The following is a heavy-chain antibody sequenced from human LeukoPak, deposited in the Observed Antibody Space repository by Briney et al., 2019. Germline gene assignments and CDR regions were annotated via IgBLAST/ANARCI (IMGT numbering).Heavy chain of an antibody. Sequence: PSETLSLTCTVSGGSISSSSYYWGWIRQPPGKGLEWIGSIYYSGSTYYNPSLKSRVTISVDTSKNQFSLKLSSVTAADTAVYYCASSYSSSWYGGFDYWGQGTLVTVSS. CDR3: ASSYSSSWYGGFDY. V-gene: IGHV4-39*07. CDR2: IYYSGST. D-gene: IGHD6-13*01. CDR1: GGSISSSSYY. J-gene: IGHJ4*02.